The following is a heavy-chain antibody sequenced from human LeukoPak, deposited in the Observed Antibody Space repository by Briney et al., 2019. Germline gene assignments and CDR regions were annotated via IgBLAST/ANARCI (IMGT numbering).Heavy chain of an antibody. CDR1: GDSVSSSIAA. CDR3: ARGSRGAFGGGSPRPNWFDP. CDR2: TYYRSKWYY. D-gene: IGHD6-19*01. V-gene: IGHV6-1*01. J-gene: IGHJ5*02. Sequence: SQTLSLTCAISGDSVSSSIAAWNWIRQSPSRGLEWLGRTYYRSKWYYNYAVSMKSRITINPDTSKNQFSLQLNSVTPDDTAVYYCARGSRGAFGGGSPRPNWFDPWGQGTLVTVSS.